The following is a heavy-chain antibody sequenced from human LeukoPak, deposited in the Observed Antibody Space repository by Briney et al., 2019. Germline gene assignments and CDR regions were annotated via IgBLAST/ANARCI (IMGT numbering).Heavy chain of an antibody. Sequence: SETLSLTCTVSGGSISSYYWSWIRQPPGKGLEWIGYIYTSGSTNYNPSLKSRVTISVDTSKNQFSLKLSSVTAADTAVYYCARHDSSSSRWSDPWGQGTLVTVSS. CDR3: ARHDSSSSRWSDP. CDR2: IYTSGST. V-gene: IGHV4-4*09. D-gene: IGHD6-6*01. J-gene: IGHJ5*02. CDR1: GGSISSYY.